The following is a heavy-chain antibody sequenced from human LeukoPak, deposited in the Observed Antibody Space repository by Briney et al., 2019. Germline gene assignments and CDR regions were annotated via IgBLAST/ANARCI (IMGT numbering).Heavy chain of an antibody. CDR1: GYTFTSYD. J-gene: IGHJ6*03. V-gene: IGHV1-8*01. CDR2: TNPNSGNT. CDR3: ARVGGSGWLYYYYYYYMDV. Sequence: ASVTVSCKASGYTFTSYDINWVRQAAGQGLEWMGWTNPNSGNTGYAQKFQGRVTMTRNTSISTAYMELSSLRSEDTAVYYCARVGGSGWLYYYYYYYMDVWGKGTTVTISS. D-gene: IGHD6-19*01.